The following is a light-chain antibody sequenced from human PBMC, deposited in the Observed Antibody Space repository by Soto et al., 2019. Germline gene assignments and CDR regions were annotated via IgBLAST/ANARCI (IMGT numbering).Light chain of an antibody. V-gene: IGLV2-11*01. CDR1: GSDVGAYNY. CDR2: GVV. Sequence: QSALTQPRSVSGSPGQSVTISCTGTGSDVGAYNYVSWYQQHPGRPPKLLIYGVVRWPSGVPDRFSGSKSGNTASLTISGLQAEDEADYFCCSYAGGYTYLFGTGTKVTVL. J-gene: IGLJ1*01. CDR3: CSYAGGYTYL.